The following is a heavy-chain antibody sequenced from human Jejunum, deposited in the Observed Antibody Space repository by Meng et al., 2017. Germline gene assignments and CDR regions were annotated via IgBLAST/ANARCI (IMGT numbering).Heavy chain of an antibody. D-gene: IGHD5-18*01. V-gene: IGHV3-23*01. CDR1: GFTFSSYA. J-gene: IGHJ4*02. CDR3: AKVMDTTLLFYFDY. Sequence: GGSLRLSCAASGFTFSSYAMSWVRQAPGKGLEWVSSISDSGGSTYCADSVKGRFTISRDNSKNTLYLQMNNLRAEDTAVYYCAKVMDTTLLFYFDYWGQGTLVTVSS. CDR2: ISDSGGST.